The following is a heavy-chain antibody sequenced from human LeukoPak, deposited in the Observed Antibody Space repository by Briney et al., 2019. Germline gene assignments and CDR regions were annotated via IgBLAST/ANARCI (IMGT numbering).Heavy chain of an antibody. D-gene: IGHD3-16*01. CDR3: GSIGSSGGFDY. CDR2: IYYSGST. V-gene: IGHV4-39*07. J-gene: IGHJ4*02. CDR1: GGSISTSNYY. Sequence: PSETLSLTCTVSGGSISTSNYYWGWIRQPPGKGLEWIGNIYYSGSTYYNPSLKSRVTISVDTSKNQFSLKLISVTAADTAVYYCGSIGSSGGFDYWGQGTLVTVSS.